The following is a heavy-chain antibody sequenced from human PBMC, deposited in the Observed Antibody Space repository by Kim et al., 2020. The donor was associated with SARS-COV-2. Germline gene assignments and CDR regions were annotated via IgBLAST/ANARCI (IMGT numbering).Heavy chain of an antibody. CDR2: IYYSGST. J-gene: IGHJ5*02. CDR1: GGSISSYY. Sequence: SETLSLTCTVSGGSISSYYWSWIRQPPGKGLEWIGYIYYSGSTNYNPSLKSRVTISVDTSKNQFSLKLSSVTAADTAVYYCARARTWLKDWFDPWGQGTLVTVSS. D-gene: IGHD3-9*01. CDR3: ARARTWLKDWFDP. V-gene: IGHV4-59*01.